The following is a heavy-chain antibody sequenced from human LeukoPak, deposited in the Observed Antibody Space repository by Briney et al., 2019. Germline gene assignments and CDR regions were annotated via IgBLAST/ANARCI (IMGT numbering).Heavy chain of an antibody. Sequence: GGSLRLSCAASGFTFSSYGMHWVRQAPGKGLEWVAFIRYDGSNKYYADSVKGRFTISRDNSKNTLYLQMNSLRAEDTAVYCCAKGEIWYNWNDARKAFDIWGQGTMVTVSS. CDR3: AKGEIWYNWNDARKAFDI. J-gene: IGHJ3*02. V-gene: IGHV3-30*02. CDR1: GFTFSSYG. CDR2: IRYDGSNK. D-gene: IGHD1-1*01.